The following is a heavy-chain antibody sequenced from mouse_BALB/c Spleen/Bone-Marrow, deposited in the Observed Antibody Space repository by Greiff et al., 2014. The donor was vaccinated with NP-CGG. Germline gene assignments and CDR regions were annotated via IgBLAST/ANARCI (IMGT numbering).Heavy chain of an antibody. CDR2: ILPGSGST. Sequence: VKLKESGAELMKPGASVKISCKASGYTFSSYWIEWVKQRPGHGLEWIGEILPGSGSTNYNEKFKGKATFTAETSSNTAYMQLNSLTSEDSAVYYCARSAGTRDYWGQGTTLTVSS. D-gene: IGHD4-1*01. J-gene: IGHJ2*01. CDR3: ARSAGTRDY. V-gene: IGHV1-9*01. CDR1: GYTFSSYW.